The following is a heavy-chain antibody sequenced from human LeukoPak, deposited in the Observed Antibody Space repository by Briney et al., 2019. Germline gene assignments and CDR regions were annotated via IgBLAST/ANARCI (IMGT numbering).Heavy chain of an antibody. CDR1: GGSVSHSSYY. V-gene: IGHV4-39*06. J-gene: IGHJ6*01. CDR2: IYYRGCN. Sequence: SYTQPLTYPDSGGSVSHSSYYWRWIRQPPGKRLEGSGSIYYRGCNNYSASLKGRVSISVVTSKMQFVLTLSSVAAAGTGVYFWARVSIAAASVFWGWG. D-gene: IGHD6-13*01. CDR3: ARVSIAAASVFWG.